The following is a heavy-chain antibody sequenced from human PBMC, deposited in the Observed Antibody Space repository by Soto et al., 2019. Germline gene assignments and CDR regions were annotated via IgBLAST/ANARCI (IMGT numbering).Heavy chain of an antibody. V-gene: IGHV3-30*18. J-gene: IGHJ4*02. Sequence: VQLVESGGGVVQPGRSLRLSCAASGFTFSDYAMHWVRQAPGKGLEWVAVVSHDGRNTHYADSVKGRFTISRDSSKNTVSLELTSLRAEDTAVYDCAKGGRQWLVPSDFNYWGQGALVTVSS. D-gene: IGHD6-19*01. CDR2: VSHDGRNT. CDR1: GFTFSDYA. CDR3: AKGGRQWLVPSDFNY.